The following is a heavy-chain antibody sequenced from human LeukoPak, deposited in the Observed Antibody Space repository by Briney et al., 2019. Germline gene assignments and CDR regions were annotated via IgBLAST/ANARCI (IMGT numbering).Heavy chain of an antibody. J-gene: IGHJ3*02. D-gene: IGHD2-21*02. CDR3: ARDLISGDWTWDI. Sequence: ASVKVSCKASGYTFTSYSMNWVRQAPGQGLEWMGIINPSGGTTTYAQKFQGRVSMTRDTSTSTVYMELSSLRSEDTAVYYCARDLISGDWTWDIWGQGTMVTVSS. CDR2: INPSGGTT. V-gene: IGHV1-46*01. CDR1: GYTFTSYS.